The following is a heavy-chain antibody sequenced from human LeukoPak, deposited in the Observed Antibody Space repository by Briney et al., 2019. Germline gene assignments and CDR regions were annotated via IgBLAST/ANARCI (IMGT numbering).Heavy chain of an antibody. CDR2: ISTSSSYI. CDR1: GFTFSSYS. Sequence: GGSLRLSCAASGFTFSSYSMHWVRQAPGKGLEWVSLISTSSSYIYYADSVKGRFTISRDNAKNSLYLQMNSLRVEDTAVYYCARAQWLAVGYYFDYWGQGTLVTVSS. V-gene: IGHV3-21*01. CDR3: ARAQWLAVGYYFDY. D-gene: IGHD6-19*01. J-gene: IGHJ4*02.